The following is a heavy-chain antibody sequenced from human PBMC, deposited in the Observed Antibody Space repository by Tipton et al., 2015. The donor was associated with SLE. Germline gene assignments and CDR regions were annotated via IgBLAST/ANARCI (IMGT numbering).Heavy chain of an antibody. V-gene: IGHV3-23*05. D-gene: IGHD1-26*01. CDR2: IYSSDYT. CDR1: GFTFSTYT. Sequence: SLRLSCAASGFTFSTYTMTWVRQAPGKGLEWVSVIYSSDYTYYADSVKGRFTISRDNAKNSLYLQMNSLRAEDTAVYYCARSGSYPFYYYYMDVWGKGTTVTVSS. CDR3: ARSGSYPFYYYYMDV. J-gene: IGHJ6*03.